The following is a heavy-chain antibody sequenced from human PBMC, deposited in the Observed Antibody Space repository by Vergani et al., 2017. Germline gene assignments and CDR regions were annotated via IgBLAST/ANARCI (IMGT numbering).Heavy chain of an antibody. D-gene: IGHD5-24*01. CDR1: GFTFSSSN. V-gene: IGHV3-48*01. CDR2: ISSTSKTI. Sequence: EVQLVESGGGLVQPGGSLRLSCAASGFTFSSSNMNWVRQAPGKGLEWVSSISSTSKTIYYADSVKGRFTIPRDNAMNSLYLQMSSLRPDDTAVYYCVRTDGYIWDYWGQGTLVTISS. CDR3: VRTDGYIWDY. J-gene: IGHJ4*02.